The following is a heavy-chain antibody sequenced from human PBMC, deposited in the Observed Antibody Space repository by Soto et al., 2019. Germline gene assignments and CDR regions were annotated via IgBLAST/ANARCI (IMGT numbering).Heavy chain of an antibody. J-gene: IGHJ4*02. D-gene: IGHD2-21*02. CDR3: ARGRDWDIDN. CDR1: GFTFSGLW. Sequence: PLGSLTLSCAASGFTFSGLWMAWVRQPPGKGLEWVANIKQKGGASYADSVRGRVTVSRDKAQNSLYLQMSTLSVEDTAMYYCARGRDWDIDNWGQGALVTV. CDR2: IKQKGGA. V-gene: IGHV3-7*03.